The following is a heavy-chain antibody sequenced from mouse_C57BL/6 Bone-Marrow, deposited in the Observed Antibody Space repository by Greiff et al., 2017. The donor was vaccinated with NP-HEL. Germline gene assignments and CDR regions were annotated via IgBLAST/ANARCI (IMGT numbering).Heavy chain of an antibody. CDR3: ASVNYGSSYSYFDV. D-gene: IGHD1-1*01. V-gene: IGHV1-69*01. CDR2: IDPSDSST. Sequence: QVQLQQPGAELVMPGASVKLSCKASGYTFTSYWMHWVKQRPGQGLEWIGEIDPSDSSTNYNQKFKGKSTLTVDKSSSTAYMQLSSLTSEDSAVDYCASVNYGSSYSYFDVWGTGTTVTVSS. CDR1: GYTFTSYW. J-gene: IGHJ1*03.